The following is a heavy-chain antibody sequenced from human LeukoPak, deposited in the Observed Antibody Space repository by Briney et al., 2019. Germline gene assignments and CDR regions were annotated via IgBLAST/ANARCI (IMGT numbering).Heavy chain of an antibody. CDR2: INPSGGST. Sequence: GASVKVFCKASGYTFTSYYMHWVRQSPGQGLEWMGIINPSGGSTSYAQKFQGRVTMTRDTSTSTVYMELSSLRSEDTAVYYCAREPWPRARIAVAGYWGQGTLVTVSS. V-gene: IGHV1-46*01. D-gene: IGHD6-19*01. CDR3: AREPWPRARIAVAGY. CDR1: GYTFTSYY. J-gene: IGHJ4*02.